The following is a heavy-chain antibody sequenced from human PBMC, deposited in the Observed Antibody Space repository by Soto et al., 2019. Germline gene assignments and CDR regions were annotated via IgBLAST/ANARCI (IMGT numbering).Heavy chain of an antibody. V-gene: IGHV5-51*01. CDR2: IYPGDSDT. Sequence: GESLKISCKGSGYSFTSYWIGWVRQMPGKGLEWMGIIYPGDSDTRYSPSFQGQVTISADKSVSTAYLQWSSLKASDTAMYYCARLRDAPGWYFDLWGRGTLVTVSS. CDR3: ARLRDAPGWYFDL. CDR1: GYSFTSYW. J-gene: IGHJ2*01.